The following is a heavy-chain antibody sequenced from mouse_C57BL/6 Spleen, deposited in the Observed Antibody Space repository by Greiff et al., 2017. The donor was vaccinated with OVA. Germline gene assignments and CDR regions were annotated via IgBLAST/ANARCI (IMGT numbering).Heavy chain of an antibody. V-gene: IGHV1-72*01. CDR1: GYTFTSYW. CDR3: ARSRWLLGDYAMDY. CDR2: IDPNSGGT. D-gene: IGHD2-3*01. Sequence: VQLQQPGAELVKPGASVKLSCKASGYTFTSYWMHWVKQRPGRGLEWIGRIDPNSGGTKYNEKFKSKATLTVDKPSSTAYMQLSSLTSEDSAVYYCARSRWLLGDYAMDYWGQGTSVTVSS. J-gene: IGHJ4*01.